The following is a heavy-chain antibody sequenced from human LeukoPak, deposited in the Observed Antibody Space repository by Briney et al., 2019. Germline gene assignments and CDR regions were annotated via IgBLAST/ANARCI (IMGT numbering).Heavy chain of an antibody. D-gene: IGHD7-27*01. CDR3: ARSTGDWAYYFDY. V-gene: IGHV4-31*03. CDR1: GGSISSGGYY. CDR2: IYYSGST. Sequence: PSETLSLTCTVSGGSISSGGYYWSWIRQHPGKGLEWIGYIYYSGSTYYNPSLKSRVTISVDTSKNQFSLKLSSVTAADTAVYYCARSTGDWAYYFDYWGQGTLVTVSS. J-gene: IGHJ4*02.